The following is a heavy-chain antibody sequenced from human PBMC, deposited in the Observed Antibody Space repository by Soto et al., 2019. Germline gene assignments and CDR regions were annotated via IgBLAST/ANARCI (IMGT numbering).Heavy chain of an antibody. V-gene: IGHV1-3*01. CDR2: INAGNGNT. CDR3: ARVPVTALAFMDV. D-gene: IGHD3-3*02. CDR1: GYTFTSYA. J-gene: IGHJ6*02. Sequence: GASVKVSCKASGYTFTSYAMHWVRQAPGQRLEWMGWINAGNGNTKYSQKLQGRVTITRDTSASTAYMELSSLRAEDTAVYYCARVPVTALAFMDVWGQGTTVTVSS.